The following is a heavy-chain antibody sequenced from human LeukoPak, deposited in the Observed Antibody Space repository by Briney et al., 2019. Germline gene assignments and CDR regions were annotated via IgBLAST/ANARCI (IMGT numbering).Heavy chain of an antibody. CDR1: GGTFSSYA. Sequence: EASVKVSCKASGGTFSSYAISWVRQAPAQGLEWMGGIIPSLGTANYAQGFHSRVTITTEESASTAYMGLSSLRSEDTAVYYCARGNAYDYAFVYWGQGTLVTVSS. D-gene: IGHD4-17*01. J-gene: IGHJ4*02. CDR3: ARGNAYDYAFVY. V-gene: IGHV1-69*05. CDR2: IIPSLGTA.